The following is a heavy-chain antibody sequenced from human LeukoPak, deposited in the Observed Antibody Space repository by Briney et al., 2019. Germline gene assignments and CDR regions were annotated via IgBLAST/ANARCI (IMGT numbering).Heavy chain of an antibody. Sequence: GGSLRLSCAASGFTVSSNYMSWVRQAPGRGLEWVSVIYSGGSTYYADSVKGRFTISRDNSKSTLYIQMNSLRAEDTAVYYCARGHPSEKHAFDIWGQGTMVTVSS. V-gene: IGHV3-53*01. J-gene: IGHJ3*02. CDR2: IYSGGST. CDR1: GFTVSSNY. CDR3: ARGHPSEKHAFDI. D-gene: IGHD2-2*01.